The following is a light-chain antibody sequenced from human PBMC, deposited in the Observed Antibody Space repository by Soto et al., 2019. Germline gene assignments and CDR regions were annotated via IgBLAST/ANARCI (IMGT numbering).Light chain of an antibody. V-gene: IGLV2-14*01. CDR1: SSDVGGYNY. Sequence: QSVLTQPASVSGSPGQSITISCTGTSSDVGGYNYVSWYQQQAGKAPKLIIHEVSNRPSGVSNRFSGSKSGNTASLTISGLQAEDDADYYCDSYTSSRAYVFGIGTKLTVL. CDR2: EVS. CDR3: DSYTSSRAYV. J-gene: IGLJ1*01.